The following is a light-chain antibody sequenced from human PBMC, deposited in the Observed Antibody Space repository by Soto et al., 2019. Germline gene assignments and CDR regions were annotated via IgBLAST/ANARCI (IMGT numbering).Light chain of an antibody. CDR1: QSVSSN. Sequence: EIVMTQSPAPLSVSPGEIATLSCRASQSVSSNLAWYQQKPGQAPRLLIYGASTRATGIPARFSVSGSGTEFTLTISSLQSEDFAVYYCQQYNNWPLTFGQGTRLEIK. CDR3: QQYNNWPLT. CDR2: GAS. V-gene: IGKV3D-15*01. J-gene: IGKJ5*01.